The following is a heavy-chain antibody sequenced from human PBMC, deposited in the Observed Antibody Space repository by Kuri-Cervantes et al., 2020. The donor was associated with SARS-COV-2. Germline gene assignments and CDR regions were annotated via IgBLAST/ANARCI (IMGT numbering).Heavy chain of an antibody. V-gene: IGHV4-34*01. Sequence: ESLKISCAVYGGSFSGYYWSWIRQPPGKGLEWIGEINHSGSTNYNPSLKSRVTISVDTSKNQFSLKPSSVTAADTAVYYCARGRSFVGNWGQGTLVTVSS. D-gene: IGHD3-16*01. CDR2: INHSGST. CDR3: ARGRSFVGN. J-gene: IGHJ4*02. CDR1: GGSFSGYY.